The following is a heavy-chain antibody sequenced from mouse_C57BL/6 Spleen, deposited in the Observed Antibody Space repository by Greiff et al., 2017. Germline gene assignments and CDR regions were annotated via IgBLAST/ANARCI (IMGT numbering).Heavy chain of an antibody. Sequence: QVQLQQSGAELVRPGASVTLSCKASGYTFTDYEMHWVKQTPVHGLEWIGAIDPETGGTAYNQKFKGKAILTADKSSSTAYMELRSLTSEDSAVYYCTRGGIGYYALDYWGQGTSVTVSS. CDR2: IDPETGGT. CDR1: GYTFTDYE. V-gene: IGHV1-15*01. J-gene: IGHJ4*01. CDR3: TRGGIGYYALDY. D-gene: IGHD2-14*01.